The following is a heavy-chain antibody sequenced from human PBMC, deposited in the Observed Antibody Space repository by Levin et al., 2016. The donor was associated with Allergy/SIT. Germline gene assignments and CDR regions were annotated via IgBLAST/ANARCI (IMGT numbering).Heavy chain of an antibody. Sequence: SETLSLTCTVSGGSISSDYWSWIRQPPGKGLEWIGYIYYNGNTNYNPSLKSRVTISVDASKNQFSLKLSAVTAADTAVYYCARSPPITMVRGVISSAWFDHWGQGTLVTVSS. V-gene: IGHV4-59*01. CDR2: IYYNGNT. D-gene: IGHD3-10*01. J-gene: IGHJ5*02. CDR1: GGSISSDY. CDR3: ARSPPITMVRGVISSAWFDH.